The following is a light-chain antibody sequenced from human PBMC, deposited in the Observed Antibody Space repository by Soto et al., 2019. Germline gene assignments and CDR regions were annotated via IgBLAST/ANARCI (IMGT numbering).Light chain of an antibody. V-gene: IGKV3-15*01. CDR1: QSVSNN. CDR2: GAS. Sequence: EIVMTQSPATLSVSPGERATLSCRASQSVSNNLAWYQKKPGQAPRLLIYGASTRATGIPARFSGSGSGTEFTLTISSLHSEDVAFYYCQQYNNWWTFGQGNRVDIK. J-gene: IGKJ1*01. CDR3: QQYNNWWT.